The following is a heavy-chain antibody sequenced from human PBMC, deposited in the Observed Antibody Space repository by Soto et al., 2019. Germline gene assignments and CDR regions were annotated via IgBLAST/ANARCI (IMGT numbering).Heavy chain of an antibody. V-gene: IGHV3-15*07. CDR1: GFTFSNAW. Sequence: GGSLRLSCAASGFTFSNAWMNWVRQAPGKGLEWVGRIKSKTDGGTTDYAAPVKGRFTISRDDSKNTLYLQMNSLKTEDTAVYYCTTYSFQPRKSRGWSHYYYYGMDVWGQGTTVTVSS. D-gene: IGHD2-15*01. CDR2: IKSKTDGGTT. CDR3: TTYSFQPRKSRGWSHYYYYGMDV. J-gene: IGHJ6*02.